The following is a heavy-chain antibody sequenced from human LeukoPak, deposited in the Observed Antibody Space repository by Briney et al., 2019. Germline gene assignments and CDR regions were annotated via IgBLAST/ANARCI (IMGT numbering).Heavy chain of an antibody. D-gene: IGHD3-9*01. CDR3: ARTYNIRYFDI. Sequence: GGSLRLSCAASGFXFSNYGIHWVRQAPGKGLEWVALISYDGSNKYFADSVKGRFTISRDNSKNTLYLQMNSLRAEDTAVYYCARTYNIRYFDIWGQGTLVTVSS. J-gene: IGHJ4*02. CDR1: GFXFSNYG. CDR2: ISYDGSNK. V-gene: IGHV3-30*03.